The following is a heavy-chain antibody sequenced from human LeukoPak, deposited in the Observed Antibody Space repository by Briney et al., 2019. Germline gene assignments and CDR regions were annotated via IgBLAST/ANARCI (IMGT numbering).Heavy chain of an antibody. Sequence: PSETLSLTCTVSGGSISSDYWSWIRQPPGKGLEWIGYIYNSGSTKYNPSLKSRVTTSVDTSKNQFSLKLSSVTAADTAVYYCARGGDTAYYYYYMDVWGKGTTVTVSS. J-gene: IGHJ6*03. CDR2: IYNSGST. V-gene: IGHV4-59*01. CDR3: ARGGDTAYYYYYMDV. D-gene: IGHD5-18*01. CDR1: GGSISSDY.